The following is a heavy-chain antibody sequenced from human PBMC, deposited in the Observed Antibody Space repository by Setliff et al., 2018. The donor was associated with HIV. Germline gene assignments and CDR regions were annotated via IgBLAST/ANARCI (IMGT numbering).Heavy chain of an antibody. Sequence: PGESLKISCKSSGHSPMMYWIGWVRQMPGKGLESIGIIYPDDSDTRYSPSFQGQVTISADSSIATAYLQWNSLKASDTGIYHCVSHSDADYWGQGALVTVSS. V-gene: IGHV5-51*01. CDR3: VSHSDADY. D-gene: IGHD6-25*01. J-gene: IGHJ4*02. CDR2: IYPDDSDT. CDR1: GHSPMMYW.